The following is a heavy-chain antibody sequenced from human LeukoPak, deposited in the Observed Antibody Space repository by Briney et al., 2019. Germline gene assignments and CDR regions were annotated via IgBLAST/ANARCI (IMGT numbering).Heavy chain of an antibody. CDR3: ARAIVVVAGAINYYGMDV. Sequence: GGSLRLSCAASGLTFSSYGMHWVRQAPGKGLEWVAVIWYDGSNKYYADSVKTRFTISRDNSKNTLYLQMNSLRAEDTAVYYCARAIVVVAGAINYYGMDVWGQGTTVTVSS. CDR2: IWYDGSNK. D-gene: IGHD2-2*01. CDR1: GLTFSSYG. J-gene: IGHJ6*02. V-gene: IGHV3-33*01.